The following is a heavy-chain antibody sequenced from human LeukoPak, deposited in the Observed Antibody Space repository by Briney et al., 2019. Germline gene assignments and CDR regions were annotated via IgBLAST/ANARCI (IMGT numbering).Heavy chain of an antibody. CDR3: AMSVEMPPIPSFDY. CDR2: VSAANNP. V-gene: IGHV1-3*01. J-gene: IGHJ4*02. CDR1: GYIFTPHH. Sequence: ASVTVSCTTSGYIFTPHHIHWMRQAPGQGLELLGWVSAANNPEYSQKFQGRVVITRDASATTSYLELNSLRSEDTAVYYCAMSVEMPPIPSFDYWGQGTLVTVSS. D-gene: IGHD5-24*01.